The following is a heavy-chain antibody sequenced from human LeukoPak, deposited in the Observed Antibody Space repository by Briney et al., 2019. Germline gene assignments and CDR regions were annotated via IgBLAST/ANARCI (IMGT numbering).Heavy chain of an antibody. V-gene: IGHV3-23*01. D-gene: IGHD1-26*01. CDR2: IDGGGGRT. J-gene: IGHJ4*02. CDR3: AKGGKWDVTPFDY. Sequence: GGSLRLSCTASGFAFSSYAMSWVRQAPGVGLEWVSAIDGGGGRTWHADSVRGRFTISRDNSKNTLYLQVNSLRAEDTAAYYCAKGGKWDVTPFDYWGQGTLVTVSS. CDR1: GFAFSSYA.